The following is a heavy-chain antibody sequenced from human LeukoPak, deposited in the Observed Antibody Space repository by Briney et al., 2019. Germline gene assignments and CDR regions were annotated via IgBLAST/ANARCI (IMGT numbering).Heavy chain of an antibody. D-gene: IGHD4-17*01. Sequence: GGSLRLSCAASGFTFSSYGMNWVRQAPGKGLEWVSSISSSSSYIYYADSVKGRFTISRDNAKNSLYLQMNSLRAADTAVHSCASLNAPMTTDAAFDIWRQGTMVTVSS. V-gene: IGHV3-21*01. J-gene: IGHJ3*02. CDR2: ISSSSSYI. CDR1: GFTFSSYG. CDR3: ASLNAPMTTDAAFDI.